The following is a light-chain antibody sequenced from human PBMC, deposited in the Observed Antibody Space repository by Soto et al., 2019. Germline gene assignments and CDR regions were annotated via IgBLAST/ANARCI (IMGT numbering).Light chain of an antibody. Sequence: DIQMPQSPSAMAASVGDRVTITCRASPGISIYLAWFQQKPGKVPERLIYAASSLQSGVPSRFSGSGSGTEFTLTISSLQPEDFATYYCLQHNAYPWTFGQGTKVEIK. J-gene: IGKJ1*01. CDR3: LQHNAYPWT. CDR1: PGISIY. V-gene: IGKV1-17*03. CDR2: AAS.